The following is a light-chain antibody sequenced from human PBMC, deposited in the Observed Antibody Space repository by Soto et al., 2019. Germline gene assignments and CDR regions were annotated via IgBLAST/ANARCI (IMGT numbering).Light chain of an antibody. CDR2: WAS. V-gene: IGKV4-1*01. J-gene: IGKJ1*01. CDR1: QSVLYSSNNKNY. Sequence: DIVMTQSPDSLAVCLGERATINCKSSQSVLYSSNNKNYLAWYQQKPGQPPKPLIYWASIREFGVPDRFSGSGSGTDFTLTISSLQAEDVALYYCQQYYGVPRTFGQGTKVEIK. CDR3: QQYYGVPRT.